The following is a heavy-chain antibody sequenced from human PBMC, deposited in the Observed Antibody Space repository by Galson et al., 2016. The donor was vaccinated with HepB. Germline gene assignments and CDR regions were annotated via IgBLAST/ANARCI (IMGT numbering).Heavy chain of an antibody. Sequence: CAISGDSVSSSSAAWNWIRQSPSRGLEWLGRTYYRSNWHYDYAVSVTGRITINPDTSKNQFSLQLNSMTPEDTAVYYCARVSLVTANIWTWSAVEYWGQGALVIVSS. D-gene: IGHD1-20*01. V-gene: IGHV6-1*01. CDR1: GDSVSSSSAA. J-gene: IGHJ4*02. CDR2: TYYRSNWHY. CDR3: ARVSLVTANIWTWSAVEY.